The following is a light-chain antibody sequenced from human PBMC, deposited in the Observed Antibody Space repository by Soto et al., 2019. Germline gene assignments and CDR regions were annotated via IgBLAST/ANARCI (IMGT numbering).Light chain of an antibody. CDR1: QSVSSNY. J-gene: IGKJ1*01. Sequence: ELVLTQSPGTLSLSPGERATLSCRASQSVSSNYLAWYQQKPGQAPRLLIYGASSRATGIPDRFSGSGSGTDFTLTIGRLEPEDFAVYYCHQYGISPPRTFGQGTKVDIK. CDR3: HQYGISPPRT. CDR2: GAS. V-gene: IGKV3-20*01.